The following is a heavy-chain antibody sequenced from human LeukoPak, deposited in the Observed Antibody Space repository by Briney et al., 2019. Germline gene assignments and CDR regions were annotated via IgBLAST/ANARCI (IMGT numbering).Heavy chain of an antibody. D-gene: IGHD6-25*01. CDR1: GGSISSYY. CDR2: IYYSGST. Sequence: KSSETLSLTCTVSGGSISSYYWSWIRQPPGKGLEWIGYIYYSGSTNYNPSLKSRVTISVDTSKNQFSLKLSSVTAADTAVYYCARAPSGISLDYWGQGTLVTVSS. CDR3: ARAPSGISLDY. J-gene: IGHJ4*02. V-gene: IGHV4-59*01.